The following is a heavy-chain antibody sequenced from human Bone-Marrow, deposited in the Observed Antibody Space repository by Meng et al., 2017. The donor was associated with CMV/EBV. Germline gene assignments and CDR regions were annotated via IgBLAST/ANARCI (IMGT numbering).Heavy chain of an antibody. CDR3: AQRRWTSSGWYGNWFDP. CDR1: FSLSPNGLV. J-gene: IGHJ5*02. V-gene: IGHV2-5*02. CDR2: IYWDADN. D-gene: IGHD6-19*01. Sequence: FSLSPNGLVLGWLRQPPGEALAWLAIIYWDADNRYSPFLKNRLTITRDTSKNQVALSMTDMDPVDTATYYCAQRRWTSSGWYGNWFDPWGQGILVTVSS.